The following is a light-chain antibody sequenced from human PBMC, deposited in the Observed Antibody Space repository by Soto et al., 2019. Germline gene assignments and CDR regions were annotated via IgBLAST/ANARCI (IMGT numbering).Light chain of an antibody. CDR1: NSDVGAYNY. CDR3: SSYKTGSPLWM. CDR2: DVS. V-gene: IGLV2-14*01. Sequence: QSALTQPASVSGSPGQSITISCTGSNSDVGAYNYVSWYQQHPGKAPKLMIYDVSSRPSGVSNRFSGSKSGNTASLTISGLQAEDEADYYCSSYKTGSPLWMFGGGTKVTVL. J-gene: IGLJ3*02.